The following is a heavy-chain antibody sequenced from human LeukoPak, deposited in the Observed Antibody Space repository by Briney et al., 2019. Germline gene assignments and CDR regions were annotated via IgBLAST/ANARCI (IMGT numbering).Heavy chain of an antibody. V-gene: IGHV3-23*01. J-gene: IGHJ6*02. Sequence: GGSLRLSCAASGFTFSTYVMIWVRQAPGKGLEWVSDISGSGGNTNYADSVKGRFTISRDNSKNTLYLQMNSLRAEDTAVYYCARDNIPLLRGMDVWGQGTTVTVSS. CDR3: ARDNIPLLRGMDV. D-gene: IGHD2-15*01. CDR1: GFTFSTYV. CDR2: ISGSGGNT.